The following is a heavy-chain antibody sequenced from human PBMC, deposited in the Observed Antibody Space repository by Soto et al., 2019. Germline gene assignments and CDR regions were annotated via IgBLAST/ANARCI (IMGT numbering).Heavy chain of an antibody. CDR1: GFTFSSYW. J-gene: IGHJ6*02. Sequence: GGSLRLSCAASGFTFSSYWMHWVRQAPGKGLVWVSRINSDGSSTSYADSVKGRFTISRDNAKNTLYLQMNSLRAEDTAVYYCARVATGNWYNWNDVGDYYGMDVWGQGTTVTVSS. V-gene: IGHV3-74*01. CDR3: ARVATGNWYNWNDVGDYYGMDV. CDR2: INSDGSST. D-gene: IGHD1-1*01.